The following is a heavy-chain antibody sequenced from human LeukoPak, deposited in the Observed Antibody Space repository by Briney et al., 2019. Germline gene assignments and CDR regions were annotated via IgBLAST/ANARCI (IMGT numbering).Heavy chain of an antibody. Sequence: SETLSLTCTVSGGSISSSNCYWGWIRQPPGKGLEWIGNVYYSGSTYYNPSLKSRVTISIDTSKNQFSLKLSSVTAADTAVYYCARESVLTVVTLGYYFDYWGQGTLVTVPS. J-gene: IGHJ4*02. CDR1: GGSISSSNCY. V-gene: IGHV4-39*07. CDR2: VYYSGST. CDR3: ARESVLTVVTLGYYFDY. D-gene: IGHD4-23*01.